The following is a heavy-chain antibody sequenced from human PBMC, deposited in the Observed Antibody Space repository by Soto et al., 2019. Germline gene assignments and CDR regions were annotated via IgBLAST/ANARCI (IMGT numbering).Heavy chain of an antibody. J-gene: IGHJ3*02. CDR3: AGRDYGDYAEKNAFDI. Sequence: QVQLQESGPGLVKPSQTPSLTCTVSGGSISSGGYYWSWIRQHPGKGLEWIGYIYYSGSTYYNPSLKSRVTISVDTSKNQFSLKLSSVTAADTAVYYCAGRDYGDYAEKNAFDIWGQGTMVTVSS. D-gene: IGHD4-17*01. CDR1: GGSISSGGYY. CDR2: IYYSGST. V-gene: IGHV4-31*03.